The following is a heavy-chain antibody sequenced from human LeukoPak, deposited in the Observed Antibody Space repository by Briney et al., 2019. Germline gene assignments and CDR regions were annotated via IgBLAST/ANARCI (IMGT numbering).Heavy chain of an antibody. J-gene: IGHJ6*03. CDR2: ISAYNGNK. D-gene: IGHD2-15*01. V-gene: IGHV1-18*01. Sequence: ASEKVSCKASGYTFTCYGISWVRQAPGQGLEWMGWISAYNGNKNYAQKLQGSVTMTTKTSTSTAYMELRSLRCDDTAVYYCARDNGGRAMAYYYYYYMDVCGKGTTVTISS. CDR1: GYTFTCYG. CDR3: ARDNGGRAMAYYYYYYMDV.